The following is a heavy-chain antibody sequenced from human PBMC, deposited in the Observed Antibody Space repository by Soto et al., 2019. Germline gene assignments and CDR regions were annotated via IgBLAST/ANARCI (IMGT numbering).Heavy chain of an antibody. Sequence: QLVESGGGLVQPGGSLRLSCEASGFTFSIYWMTWVRQARGKGLEWVANIREDGGETNYADSVKGRFTISRDNARKLIFLQMNSLRVEDTALYYCVRDSNPQLIDWYDALDIWGQGTVVTVSS. CDR1: GFTFSIYW. J-gene: IGHJ3*02. CDR3: VRDSNPQLIDWYDALDI. CDR2: IREDGGET. D-gene: IGHD3-9*01. V-gene: IGHV3-7*01.